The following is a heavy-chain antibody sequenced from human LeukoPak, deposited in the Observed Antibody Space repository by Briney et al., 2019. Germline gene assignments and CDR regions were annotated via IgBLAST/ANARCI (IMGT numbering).Heavy chain of an antibody. CDR1: GFTFSSYA. CDR2: TSGNGVST. CDR3: AKAGGNSGSYLAVLGFDY. Sequence: GGSLRLSCEVSGFTFSSYAMSWVRQAPGKGLEWVSGTSGNGVSTYYADSVKGRFAISRDNSKNTLYLQMNSLRAEDTAVYYCAKAGGNSGSYLAVLGFDYWGQGTLVTVSS. D-gene: IGHD1-26*01. V-gene: IGHV3-23*01. J-gene: IGHJ4*02.